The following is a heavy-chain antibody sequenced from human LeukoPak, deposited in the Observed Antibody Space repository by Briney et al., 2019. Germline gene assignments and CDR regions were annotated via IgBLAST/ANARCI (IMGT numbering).Heavy chain of an antibody. Sequence: QPGRSLRLSCAASGFTFSSYAMHWLRQAPGKGLEWVAVISYDGSNKYYADSVKGRFTISRDNSKNTLYLQMNSLRAEDTAVYYCARGTYYFDYWGQGTLVTVSS. CDR3: ARGTYYFDY. V-gene: IGHV3-30-3*01. CDR2: ISYDGSNK. J-gene: IGHJ4*02. CDR1: GFTFSSYA.